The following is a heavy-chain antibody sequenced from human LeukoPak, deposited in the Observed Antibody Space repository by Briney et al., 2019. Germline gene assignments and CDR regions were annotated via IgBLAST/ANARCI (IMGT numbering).Heavy chain of an antibody. CDR2: IYYSGST. Sequence: SETLSLTCTVSGGSFSSHSWSWIRQPPGKGLEWIGYIYYSGSTNYNPSLKSRVTISVDTSKNQFSLKLSSVTAADTAVYYCARDRPSPEGYAFDIWGQGTMVTISS. V-gene: IGHV4-59*11. CDR3: ARDRPSPEGYAFDI. J-gene: IGHJ3*02. D-gene: IGHD1-14*01. CDR1: GGSFSSHS.